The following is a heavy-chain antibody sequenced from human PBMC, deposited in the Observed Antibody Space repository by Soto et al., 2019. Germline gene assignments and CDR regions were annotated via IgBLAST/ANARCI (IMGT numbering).Heavy chain of an antibody. CDR1: GYTFTSYY. J-gene: IGHJ4*02. Sequence: ASVKVSCKASGYTFTSYYMHWVRQAPGQGLEWMGIINPSGGSTSYAQKFQGRVTMTRDTSTSTVYMELSSLRSEDTAVYYCARDSGSIWSGYQEYYFDYWGQGTLVTVSS. CDR3: ARDSGSIWSGYQEYYFDY. D-gene: IGHD3-3*01. CDR2: INPSGGST. V-gene: IGHV1-46*01.